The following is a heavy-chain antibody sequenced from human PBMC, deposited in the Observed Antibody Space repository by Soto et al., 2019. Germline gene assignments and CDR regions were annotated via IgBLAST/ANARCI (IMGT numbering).Heavy chain of an antibody. CDR3: VLGRWGRYSYGYFDY. J-gene: IGHJ4*02. Sequence: QVQLVQSGAEVKKPGSSVKVSCKASGGTFSSYAISWVRQAPGQGLEWMGGIIPIFGTANYAQKFQGRVTITADKSTSTGYMELSSLRSEDTAVYSCVLGRWGRYSYGYFDYWGQGTLVAVSS. CDR1: GGTFSSYA. V-gene: IGHV1-69*06. D-gene: IGHD5-18*01. CDR2: IIPIFGTA.